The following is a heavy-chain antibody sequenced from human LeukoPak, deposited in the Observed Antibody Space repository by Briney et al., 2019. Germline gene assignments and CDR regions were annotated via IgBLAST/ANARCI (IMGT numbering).Heavy chain of an antibody. V-gene: IGHV3-7*01. D-gene: IGHD5-12*01. J-gene: IGHJ4*02. CDR3: ARVGYSGWNLEY. CDR1: GFTCRSYW. Sequence: GGSLRLSCAASGFTCRSYWMSWVRQAPGKGLEWVANINQGGSVKYYVDSVKGRFTISRDDAKNSLYVQMNSLRDEDTAVYYCARVGYSGWNLEYWGQGTLVTVSS. CDR2: INQGGSVK.